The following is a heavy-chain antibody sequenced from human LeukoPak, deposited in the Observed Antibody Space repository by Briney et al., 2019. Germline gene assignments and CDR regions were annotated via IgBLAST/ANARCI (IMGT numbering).Heavy chain of an antibody. CDR2: ISYDGSNK. Sequence: GGSLRLSCAASGFTFSSYAMHWVRQAPGKGLEWVAVISYDGSNKYYADSVKGRFTISRDSSKNTPYLEMNSLRVEDTAVYYCANDHNEWGQGTRVTVSS. V-gene: IGHV3-30*04. CDR3: ANDHNE. D-gene: IGHD3-3*01. J-gene: IGHJ4*02. CDR1: GFTFSSYA.